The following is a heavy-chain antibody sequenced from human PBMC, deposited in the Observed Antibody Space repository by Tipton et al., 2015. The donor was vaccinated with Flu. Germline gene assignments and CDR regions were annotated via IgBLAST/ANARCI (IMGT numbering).Heavy chain of an antibody. V-gene: IGHV4-38-2*02. D-gene: IGHD1-26*01. CDR2: IYHSGST. J-gene: IGHJ4*02. Sequence: TPSLSCTVSGYSISSGYYWGWIRQPPGKGLEWIGSIYHSGSTYYNPSLKSRVTISVDTSKNQFSLKLSSVTAADTAVYYCARARSMWELLFMDYWGQGTLVTVSS. CDR3: ARARSMWELLFMDY. CDR1: GYSISSGYY.